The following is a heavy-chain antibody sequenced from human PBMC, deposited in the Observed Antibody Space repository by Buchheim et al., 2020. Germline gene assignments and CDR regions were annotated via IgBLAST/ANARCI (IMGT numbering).Heavy chain of an antibody. D-gene: IGHD5-18*01. V-gene: IGHV3-7*03. Sequence: EVQLVESGGGLVQPGGSLRLSCAASGFTFSSYWMSWVRQAPGKGLEWVAKIKQDGSEKYYEDYVKGRFTISRDNAKNSLYLQMNSLRAEDTAVYYCARESPLLRGYSYGLYYYYYGMDVWGQGTT. CDR3: ARESPLLRGYSYGLYYYYYGMDV. CDR2: IKQDGSEK. J-gene: IGHJ6*02. CDR1: GFTFSSYW.